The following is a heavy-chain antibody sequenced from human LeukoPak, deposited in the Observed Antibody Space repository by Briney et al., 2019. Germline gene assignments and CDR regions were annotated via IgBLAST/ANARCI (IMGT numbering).Heavy chain of an antibody. V-gene: IGHV4-39*01. CDR2: IYYSRST. CDR3: ARWAEPFDY. Sequence: SETLSLTCTVSGGSISSSSYYWGWIRQPPGKGLEWIGSIYYSRSTYYNPSLKSRVTISVDTSKNQFSLKLSSVTAADTAVYYCARWAEPFDYWGQGTLVTVSS. CDR1: GGSISSSSYY. J-gene: IGHJ4*02.